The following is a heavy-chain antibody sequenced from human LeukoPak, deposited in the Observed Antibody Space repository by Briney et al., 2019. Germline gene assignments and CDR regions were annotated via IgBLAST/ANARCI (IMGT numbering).Heavy chain of an antibody. CDR3: AKARELHTVTYYFDY. CDR1: GFTFSSYW. Sequence: GGSLRLSCAASGFTFSSYWMSWVRQAPGKGLEWVANIKQDGSEKYYVDSVKGRFTISRDNAKNSLYLQMNSLRAEDTAVYYCAKARELHTVTYYFDYWGQGTLVTVSS. J-gene: IGHJ4*02. CDR2: IKQDGSEK. D-gene: IGHD4-17*01. V-gene: IGHV3-7*01.